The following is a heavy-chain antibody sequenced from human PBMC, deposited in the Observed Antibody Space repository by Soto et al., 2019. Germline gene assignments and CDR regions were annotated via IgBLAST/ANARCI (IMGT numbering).Heavy chain of an antibody. Sequence: SETLSLTCTVSGGSISSYYWSWIRQPPGKGLEWIGYIYYSGSTNYNPSLKSRVTISVDTSKNQFSLKVSSVTAADTAVYYCARRYGGNFDYWGHGTLVTVSS. J-gene: IGHJ4*01. CDR1: GGSISSYY. V-gene: IGHV4-59*01. CDR2: IYYSGST. D-gene: IGHD1-26*01. CDR3: ARRYGGNFDY.